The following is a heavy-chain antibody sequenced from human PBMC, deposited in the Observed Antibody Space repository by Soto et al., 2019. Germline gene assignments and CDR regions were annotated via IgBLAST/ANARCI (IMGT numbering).Heavy chain of an antibody. V-gene: IGHV4-4*02. J-gene: IGHJ6*02. Sequence: TSETLSLTCAVSGGSISSSNWWSWVRQPPGKGLEWIGEIYHSGSTNYNPSLKSRVTISVDKSKNQFSLKLSSVTAADTAVYYCARDSDRRENYYYYGMDVWGQGTTVTVSS. CDR1: GGSISSSNW. CDR3: ARDSDRRENYYYYGMDV. CDR2: IYHSGST.